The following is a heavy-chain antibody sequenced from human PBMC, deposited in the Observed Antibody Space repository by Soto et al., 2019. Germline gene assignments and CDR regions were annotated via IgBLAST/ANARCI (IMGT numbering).Heavy chain of an antibody. D-gene: IGHD6-13*01. CDR1: GGSISRYY. V-gene: IGHV4-4*07. CDR2: IYTSGST. Sequence: PETRSLTYTVSGGSISRYYWSWIRQPAGKGLEWIGRIYTSGSTNYNPSLKSRVTMSVDTSKNQFSLKLSSLTAADTAVYYCARDRPAACFYYYYYGMAVWGQGTTVIVS. CDR3: ARDRPAACFYYYYYGMAV. J-gene: IGHJ6*02.